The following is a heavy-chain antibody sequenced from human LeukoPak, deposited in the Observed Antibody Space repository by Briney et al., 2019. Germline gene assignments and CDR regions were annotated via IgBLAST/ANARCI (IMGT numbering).Heavy chain of an antibody. J-gene: IGHJ4*02. Sequence: KPGGSLRLSCAASGFTFSSYSLNWVRQAPGKGLEWVSSISSSSSYIYYADSVKGRFTISRDNAKNSLYLQMNSLRAEDTAVYYCARDSPPLGILTPFDYWGQGALVTVSS. D-gene: IGHD7-27*01. CDR1: GFTFSSYS. CDR2: ISSSSSYI. V-gene: IGHV3-21*01. CDR3: ARDSPPLGILTPFDY.